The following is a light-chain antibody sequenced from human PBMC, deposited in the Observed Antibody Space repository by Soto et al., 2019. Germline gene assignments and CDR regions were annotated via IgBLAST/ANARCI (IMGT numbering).Light chain of an antibody. CDR2: KVF. CDR1: QSLVYSDGTTY. V-gene: IGKV2-30*01. Sequence: DVVMTQSPLSLPVTLGQPASISCRSSQSLVYSDGTTYLYWFHQRPGQSPRRLIYKVFYRDSGVPDRFSGGGSGTELTQRISRVEAEDVGVYYGMQSRYWPYTFGQGTKLEIK. CDR3: MQSRYWPYT. J-gene: IGKJ2*01.